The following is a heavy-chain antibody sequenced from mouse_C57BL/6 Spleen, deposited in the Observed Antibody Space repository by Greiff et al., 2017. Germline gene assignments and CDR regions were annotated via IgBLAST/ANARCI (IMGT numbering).Heavy chain of an antibody. J-gene: IGHJ2*01. CDR2: INPSSGYT. V-gene: IGHV1-4*01. CDR3: AKQGSSYDYFDY. CDR1: GYTFTSYT. D-gene: IGHD1-1*01. Sequence: VQLQQSGAELARPGASVKMSCKASGYTFTSYTMHWVKQRPGQGLEWIGYINPSSGYTKYNQKFKDKATLTADKSSSTAYMQLSSLTSEDSAVYYCAKQGSSYDYFDYWGQGTTLTVSS.